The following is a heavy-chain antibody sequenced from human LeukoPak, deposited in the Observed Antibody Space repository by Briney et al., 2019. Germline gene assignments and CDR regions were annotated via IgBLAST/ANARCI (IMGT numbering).Heavy chain of an antibody. V-gene: IGHV4-34*01. CDR2: INHSGST. Sequence: SETLSLTCAVYGGSFSGYYWSWIRQPPGKGLEWIGEINHSGSTNYNPPLKSRVTISVDTSKNQFSLKLSSVTAADTAVYYCAREDTAMVEIDYWGQGTLVTVSS. CDR1: GGSFSGYY. CDR3: AREDTAMVEIDY. D-gene: IGHD5-18*01. J-gene: IGHJ4*02.